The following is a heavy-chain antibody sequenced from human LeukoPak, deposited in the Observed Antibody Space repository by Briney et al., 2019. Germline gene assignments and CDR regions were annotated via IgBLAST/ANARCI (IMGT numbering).Heavy chain of an antibody. CDR2: ISSSGSTI. D-gene: IGHD3-22*01. J-gene: IGHJ4*02. Sequence: GGSLRLSCAASGFTFSDYYMSWIRQAPGKGLEWVSYISSSGSTIYYADSVKGRLTISRDNAKNSLYLQMNSLRAEDTAVYYCARDHNYYDSSGYYYWGQGTLVTVSS. CDR3: ARDHNYYDSSGYYY. V-gene: IGHV3-11*01. CDR1: GFTFSDYY.